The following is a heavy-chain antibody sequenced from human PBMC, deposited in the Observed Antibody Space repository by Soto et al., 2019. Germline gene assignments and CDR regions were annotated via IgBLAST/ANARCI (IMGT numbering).Heavy chain of an antibody. J-gene: IGHJ6*02. V-gene: IGHV4-39*01. Sequence: SETLSLTCTVSGGSISSSSYYWGWIRQPPGKGLEWIGSIYYSGSTYYNPSLKSRVTISVDTSKNQFSLKLSSVTTADTAVYYCARPRAGSRDYYYDGMDVWGQGTTVT. CDR2: IYYSGST. D-gene: IGHD6-19*01. CDR3: ARPRAGSRDYYYDGMDV. CDR1: GGSISSSSYY.